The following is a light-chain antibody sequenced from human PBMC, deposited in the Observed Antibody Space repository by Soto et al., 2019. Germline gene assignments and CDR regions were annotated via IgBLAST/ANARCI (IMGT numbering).Light chain of an antibody. CDR1: SSNIGNNY. V-gene: IGLV1-51*01. J-gene: IGLJ2*01. CDR2: DNN. Sequence: QSVLTQPHSVSAAPGQKVTISCSGSSSNIGNNYVSWYQQLPGTAPKLLIYDNNKRPSGIPDRFSGSKSGTSGTLDITGLQTGDEADYYCATWDGSLPAEVFGGGTKLTVL. CDR3: ATWDGSLPAEV.